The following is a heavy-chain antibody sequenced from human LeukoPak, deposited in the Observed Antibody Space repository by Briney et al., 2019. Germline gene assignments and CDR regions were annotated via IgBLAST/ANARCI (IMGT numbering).Heavy chain of an antibody. Sequence: GASVKVSCKASGYTFTGYYMHWVRQAPGQGLEWMGRINPNSGGTNYAQKFQGRVTMTRDTSISTAYMALSRLRSDDTAVYYCARVLYKLISLSFDYWGQGTLVTVSS. V-gene: IGHV1-2*06. CDR3: ARVLYKLISLSFDY. D-gene: IGHD1-14*01. CDR2: INPNSGGT. CDR1: GYTFTGYY. J-gene: IGHJ4*02.